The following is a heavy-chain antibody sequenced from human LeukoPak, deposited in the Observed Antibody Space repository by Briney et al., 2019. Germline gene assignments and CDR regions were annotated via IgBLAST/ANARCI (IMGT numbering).Heavy chain of an antibody. D-gene: IGHD3-22*01. Sequence: AVISYDGTNKYYADSVKGRFTISRDNSKNTLYLQMNSLRAEDTAVYYCAKPSYDSSGYYVDYWGQGTLVTVSS. J-gene: IGHJ4*02. CDR3: AKPSYDSSGYYVDY. V-gene: IGHV3-30*18. CDR2: ISYDGTNK.